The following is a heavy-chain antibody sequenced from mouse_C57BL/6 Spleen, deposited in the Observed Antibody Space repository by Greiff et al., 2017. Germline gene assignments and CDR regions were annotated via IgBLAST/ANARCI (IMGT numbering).Heavy chain of an antibody. CDR1: GYTFTSYW. Sequence: QVQLQQPGAELVMPGASVKLSCKASGYTFTSYWMHWVKQRPGQGLEWIGEIDPSDSYTNYNQKFKGKSTLTVDKSSSTAYMQLSSLTSEDSAVYYCARTELTGDFDYWGQGTTRTVAS. D-gene: IGHD4-1*01. J-gene: IGHJ2*01. V-gene: IGHV1-69*01. CDR3: ARTELTGDFDY. CDR2: IDPSDSYT.